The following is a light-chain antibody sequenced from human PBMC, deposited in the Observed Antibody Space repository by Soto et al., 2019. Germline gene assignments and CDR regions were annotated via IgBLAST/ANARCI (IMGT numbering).Light chain of an antibody. V-gene: IGKV1-39*01. CDR3: QHSNSTPPWT. CDR1: QSIRSY. Sequence: IQLTQSPSSLFASVGDKVTITCRASQSIRSYLNWVQQKPGKAPKLLIYDASSLLSGVPSMFSGSGPGTDFSHTISSLQRESSRTYYCQHSNSTPPWTYGQGTKVDI. J-gene: IGKJ1*01. CDR2: DAS.